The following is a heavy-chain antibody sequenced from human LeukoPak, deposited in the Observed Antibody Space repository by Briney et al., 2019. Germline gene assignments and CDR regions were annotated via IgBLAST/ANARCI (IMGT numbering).Heavy chain of an antibody. V-gene: IGHV3-66*01. CDR2: IYSGGST. CDR3: ARGPIDYDDYTGKDYYFDY. Sequence: PGGSLRLSCAASGFTVSSNYMSWVRQAPGKGLEWVSVIYSGGSTYYADSVKGRFTISRDNSKNTLYLQMNSLRAEDTAVYYCARGPIDYDDYTGKDYYFDYWGQGTLVTVSS. J-gene: IGHJ4*02. CDR1: GFTVSSNY. D-gene: IGHD4-17*01.